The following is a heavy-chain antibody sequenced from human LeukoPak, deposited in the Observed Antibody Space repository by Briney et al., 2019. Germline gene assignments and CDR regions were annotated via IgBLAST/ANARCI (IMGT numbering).Heavy chain of an antibody. D-gene: IGHD3-22*01. J-gene: IGHJ5*01. V-gene: IGHV1-18*01. CDR2: ISDNNGNT. Sequence: ASVKVSCKASGYTFTSSGISWVRQAPGQGLEWMGWISDNNGNTKYAQKLQGRVTMTTDTSTSTAYMELRSLRSDDTAVYYCARPRNYYDNGGYYNWFDSWGQGTLVTVSS. CDR3: ARPRNYYDNGGYYNWFDS. CDR1: GYTFTSSG.